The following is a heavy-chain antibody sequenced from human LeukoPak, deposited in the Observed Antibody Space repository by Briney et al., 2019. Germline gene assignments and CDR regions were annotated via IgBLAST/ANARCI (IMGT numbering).Heavy chain of an antibody. CDR2: FSSSSSYI. Sequence: GGSLRLSCAAPGFTFSSYSMNWVRQAPGKGLEWLSSFSSSSSYIYYADSVMGRFTIYRDNAKNSLYLQMNSLRAEDTAVYYCARTRGYYDSSGYCFDYWGQGTLVTVSS. J-gene: IGHJ4*02. D-gene: IGHD3-22*01. CDR1: GFTFSSYS. V-gene: IGHV3-21*01. CDR3: ARTRGYYDSSGYCFDY.